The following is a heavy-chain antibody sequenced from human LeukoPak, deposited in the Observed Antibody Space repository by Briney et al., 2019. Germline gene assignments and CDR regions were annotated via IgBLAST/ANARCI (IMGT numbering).Heavy chain of an antibody. D-gene: IGHD6-25*01. CDR1: GGSISSYY. CDR3: ARAWMGIAAAWFDP. Sequence: PSETLSLTCTVSGGSISSYYWSCIRQPPGKGLEWIGYIYYSGSTNYNPSLKSRVTISVDTSKNQFSLKLSSVTAADTAVYYCARAWMGIAAAWFDPWGQGTLVTVSS. J-gene: IGHJ5*02. CDR2: IYYSGST. V-gene: IGHV4-59*01.